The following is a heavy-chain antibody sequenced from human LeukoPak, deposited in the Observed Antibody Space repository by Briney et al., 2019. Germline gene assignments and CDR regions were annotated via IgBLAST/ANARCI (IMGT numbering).Heavy chain of an antibody. Sequence: GGSLRLSCAASGFTHSTYSMHWIRRAPGKGLEWVSYIRSSSSARYYRDSVKGRFAISRDDAKNSLYLQMDSLRAEDTAIYYCARDAYSSIWDNTFDIWGQGTMVIVSS. CDR3: ARDAYSSIWDNTFDI. V-gene: IGHV3-48*01. D-gene: IGHD6-13*01. CDR2: IRSSSSAR. J-gene: IGHJ3*02. CDR1: GFTHSTYS.